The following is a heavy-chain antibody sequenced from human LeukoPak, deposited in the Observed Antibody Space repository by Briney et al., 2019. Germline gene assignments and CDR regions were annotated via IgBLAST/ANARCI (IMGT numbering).Heavy chain of an antibody. J-gene: IGHJ4*02. D-gene: IGHD4-17*01. V-gene: IGHV4-59*10. Sequence: SETLSLTCAVYGGSFSGYYWNWIRQPAGKGLEWIGRIYTSGSTNYNPSLKSRVTMSVDTSKNQFSLKLSSVTAADTAVYYCAGGPYGDYVGYWGQGTLVTVSS. CDR1: GGSFSGYY. CDR2: IYTSGST. CDR3: AGGPYGDYVGY.